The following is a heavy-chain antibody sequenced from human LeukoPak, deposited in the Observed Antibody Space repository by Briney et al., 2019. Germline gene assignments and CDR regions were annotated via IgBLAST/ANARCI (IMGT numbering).Heavy chain of an antibody. CDR3: ARESYYDSSGRGAPPYYMDV. Sequence: PSETLSLTCAVSGGSISSSTNWWSWVHQPPGKGLEWIGEIYHSGGTNYNPSLKSRITISVDKSQNQFSLKVNSLTAADTAVYYCARESYYDSSGRGAPPYYMDVWGKGTTVTISS. V-gene: IGHV4-4*02. CDR2: IYHSGGT. J-gene: IGHJ6*03. CDR1: GGSISSSTNW. D-gene: IGHD3-22*01.